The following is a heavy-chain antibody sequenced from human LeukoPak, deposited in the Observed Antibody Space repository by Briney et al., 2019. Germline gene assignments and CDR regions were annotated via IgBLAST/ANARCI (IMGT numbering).Heavy chain of an antibody. Sequence: GGSLRLSCAASGFTFSSYAMSWVRQAPGKGLEWVSYISSSGSTIYYADSVKGRFTISRDNAKNFLYLQMNSLRAEDTAVYYCARTYYDILTGYNPYFDYWGQGILVTVSS. CDR3: ARTYYDILTGYNPYFDY. J-gene: IGHJ4*02. D-gene: IGHD3-9*01. CDR1: GFTFSSYA. CDR2: ISSSGSTI. V-gene: IGHV3-48*04.